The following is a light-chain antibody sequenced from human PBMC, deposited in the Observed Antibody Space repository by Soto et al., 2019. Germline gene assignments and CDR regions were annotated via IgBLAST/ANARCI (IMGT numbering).Light chain of an antibody. Sequence: QSVLTQPPSVSAAPGQKVTISCSGSSSNIGNNYVSWYQQLPKTAPKLLIHDNNKRPSGIPDRFSGSKSGTSATLGITGLQTGDEADYYCGTWDSSLSAVVFGGGTKPTVL. V-gene: IGLV1-51*01. CDR3: GTWDSSLSAVV. J-gene: IGLJ3*02. CDR2: DNN. CDR1: SSNIGNNY.